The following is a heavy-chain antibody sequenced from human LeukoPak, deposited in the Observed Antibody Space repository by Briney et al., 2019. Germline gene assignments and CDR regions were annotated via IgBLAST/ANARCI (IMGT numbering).Heavy chain of an antibody. CDR2: INHRGST. V-gene: IGHV4-34*01. CDR1: GGSFSGYY. D-gene: IGHD6-19*01. J-gene: IGHJ4*02. CDR3: ARDGAVAGTGGGLY. Sequence: PETLSLTCAVYGGSFSGYYWSWIRQPPGKGLEWIGEINHRGSTNYNPSLKSRVTISVDTSKNQFSLKLSSVTAADTAVYYCARDGAVAGTGGGLYWGQGTLVTVSS.